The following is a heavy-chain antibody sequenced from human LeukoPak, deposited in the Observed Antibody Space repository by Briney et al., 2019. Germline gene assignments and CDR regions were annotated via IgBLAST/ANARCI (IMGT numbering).Heavy chain of an antibody. V-gene: IGHV3-21*01. CDR3: ARDANPSYDFWSGYENDY. D-gene: IGHD3-3*01. CDR2: ISSSSSYI. Sequence: PGGSLRLSCAASGFTFSSYSMNWVRQAPGKGLEWVSFISSSSSYIYYADSVKGRFTISRDNAKNSLYLQMNSLRAEDTAVYYCARDANPSYDFWSGYENDYWGQGTLVTVSS. J-gene: IGHJ4*02. CDR1: GFTFSSYS.